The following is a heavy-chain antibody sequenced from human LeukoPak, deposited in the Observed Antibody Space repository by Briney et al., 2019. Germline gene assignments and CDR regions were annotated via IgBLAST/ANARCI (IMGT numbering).Heavy chain of an antibody. J-gene: IGHJ4*02. Sequence: GGSPRLSCAASGFTFSSYSMNWVRQAPGKGLEWVSSISSSSSYIYYADSVKGRFTISRDNAKNSLYLQMNSLRAEDTAVYYCAREEGSYGFTARDYWGQGTLVTVSS. CDR2: ISSSSSYI. CDR1: GFTFSSYS. D-gene: IGHD4-17*01. CDR3: AREEGSYGFTARDY. V-gene: IGHV3-21*01.